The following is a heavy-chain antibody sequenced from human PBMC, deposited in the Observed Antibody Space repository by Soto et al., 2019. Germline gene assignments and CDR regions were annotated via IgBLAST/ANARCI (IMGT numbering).Heavy chain of an antibody. J-gene: IGHJ6*03. D-gene: IGHD2-15*01. CDR2: IIPILGIA. Sequence: QVQLVQSGAEVKKPGSSVKVSCKASGGTFSSYTISWVRQAPGPGLEWMGRIIPILGIANYAQKFQGRVTITADKSTSTAYMELSSLRSEDTAVYYCARGPVVAANPYYYYYMDVWGKGTTVTVSS. CDR1: GGTFSSYT. V-gene: IGHV1-69*02. CDR3: ARGPVVAANPYYYYYMDV.